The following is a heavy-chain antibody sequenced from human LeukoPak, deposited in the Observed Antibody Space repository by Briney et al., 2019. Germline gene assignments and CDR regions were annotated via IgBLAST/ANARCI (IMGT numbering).Heavy chain of an antibody. J-gene: IGHJ4*02. Sequence: GGSLRPSCAASGFTFSSYSMNWVRQAPGKGLEWVSSISSSSSYIYYADSVKGRFTISRDNAKNSLYLQMNSLRAEDTAVYYCARGRDTAMVYFDYWGQGTLVTVSS. V-gene: IGHV3-21*01. CDR1: GFTFSSYS. CDR3: ARGRDTAMVYFDY. D-gene: IGHD5-18*01. CDR2: ISSSSSYI.